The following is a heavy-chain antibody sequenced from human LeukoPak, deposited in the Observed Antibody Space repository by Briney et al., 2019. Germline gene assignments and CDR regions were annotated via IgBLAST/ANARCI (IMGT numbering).Heavy chain of an antibody. CDR3: ARGDDSSGDH. J-gene: IGHJ4*02. CDR2: IHPEGNEK. D-gene: IGHD1-1*01. CDR1: GFSFSNFW. Sequence: RGSLRLSCAVSGFSFSNFWMSRVRQAPGRGLEWVANIHPEGNEKYHVESVKGRFTISRDNAKNLLFLQMNGLRVEDTAVYYCARGDDSSGDHWGQGTLVTVSS. V-gene: IGHV3-7*04.